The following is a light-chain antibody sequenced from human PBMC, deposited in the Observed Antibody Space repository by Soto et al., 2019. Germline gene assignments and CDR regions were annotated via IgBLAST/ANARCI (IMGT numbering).Light chain of an antibody. CDR1: SSDIGRYTY. Sequence: SALTQPASVSGSPGQSITISCTGTSSDIGRYTYVSWYQQHPGKAPRLVIAGVNKRPSGISNRFSGSKSGNTASLTISGLQADDEAIYYCASYTSTTTLVVFGGGTKLTVL. V-gene: IGLV2-14*01. J-gene: IGLJ2*01. CDR2: GVN. CDR3: ASYTSTTTLVV.